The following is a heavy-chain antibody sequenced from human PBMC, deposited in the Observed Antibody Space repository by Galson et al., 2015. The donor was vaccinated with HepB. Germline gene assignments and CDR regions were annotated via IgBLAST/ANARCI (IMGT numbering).Heavy chain of an antibody. J-gene: IGHJ4*02. V-gene: IGHV3-7*03. CDR1: EFTFSSYW. CDR3: ARGNY. CDR2: INQDGSER. Sequence: SLRLSCAASEFTFSSYWMSWVRQAPGKGLEWVANINQDGSERHYADSVKGRFTISRDNAKNSLYLQMNSLRAEDTAVYYCARGNYWGQGTLVTVSS.